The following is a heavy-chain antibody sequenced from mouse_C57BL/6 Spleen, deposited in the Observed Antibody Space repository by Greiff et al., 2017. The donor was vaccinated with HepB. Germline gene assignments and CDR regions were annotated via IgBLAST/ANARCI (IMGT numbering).Heavy chain of an antibody. Sequence: LVESGPELVKPGASVKISCKASGYAFSSSWMNWVKQRPGKGLEWIGRIYPGDGDTNYNGKFKGKATLTADKSSSTAYMQLSSLTSEDSAVYFCAPGVVAPGDYWGQGTSVTVSS. CDR3: APGVVAPGDY. J-gene: IGHJ4*01. V-gene: IGHV1-82*01. CDR1: GYAFSSSW. CDR2: IYPGDGDT. D-gene: IGHD1-1*01.